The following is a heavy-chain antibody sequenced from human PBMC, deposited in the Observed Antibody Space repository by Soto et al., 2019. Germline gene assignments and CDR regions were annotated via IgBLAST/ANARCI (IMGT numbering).Heavy chain of an antibody. CDR1: GGSISSGDYY. CDR3: ARERVVRDSSGDPAYYFEC. CDR2: IYYSGST. Sequence: SETLSLTCTVSGGSISSGDYYWSWIRQPPGKGLEWIGYIYYSGSTYYNPSLKSRVTISVDTSKNQFSLKLSSVTAADTAVYYCARERVVRDSSGDPAYYFECWAQGTLFTFSS. D-gene: IGHD3-22*01. J-gene: IGHJ4*02. V-gene: IGHV4-30-4*01.